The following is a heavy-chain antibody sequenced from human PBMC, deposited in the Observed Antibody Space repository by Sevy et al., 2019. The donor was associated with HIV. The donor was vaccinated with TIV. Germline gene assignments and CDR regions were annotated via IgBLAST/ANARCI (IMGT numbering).Heavy chain of an antibody. CDR2: IYSGGST. CDR3: ARGQNIVATPYFDY. J-gene: IGHJ4*02. CDR1: GFTVSSNY. V-gene: IGHV3-66*02. Sequence: GGSLRLSCAASGFTVSSNYMSWVRQAPGKGLEWVSVIYSGGSTYYADSVKGRFTISRDNSKNTLYLQMNSLRAEDTAVYYCARGQNIVATPYFDYWGQGTLVTVSS. D-gene: IGHD5-12*01.